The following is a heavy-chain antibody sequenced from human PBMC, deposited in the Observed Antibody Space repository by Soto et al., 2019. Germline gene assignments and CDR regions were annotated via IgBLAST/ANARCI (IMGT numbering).Heavy chain of an antibody. CDR3: VSWEDIVVSND. CDR2: INQHGSQK. J-gene: IGHJ4*02. CDR1: GFIFIAHW. V-gene: IGHV3-7*01. D-gene: IGHD5-12*01. Sequence: EIQVVESGGGLVQPGGSLRLSCAASGFIFIAHWMSWPRQSPGKGLEWVAHINQHGSQKRYVESVKGRFTHSRDNAKSSLYLQINSLRVDDTAVYYCVSWEDIVVSNDWGQGSLVTVSS.